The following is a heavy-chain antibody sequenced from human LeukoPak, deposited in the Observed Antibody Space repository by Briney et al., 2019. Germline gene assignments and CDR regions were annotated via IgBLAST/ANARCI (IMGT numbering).Heavy chain of an antibody. D-gene: IGHD2-15*01. CDR3: ANVAKGRYFFYYMDV. J-gene: IGHJ6*03. Sequence: ASVRVSCKASGYTSNSFGVTGVRQAPGQGLEWIGWISSDNGVPRFADKFQGRVTLTTVTSTTTSYMELRSLRSDDTAVYYCANVAKGRYFFYYMDVWGKGTTVTVSS. CDR1: GYTSNSFG. CDR2: ISSDNGVP. V-gene: IGHV1-18*01.